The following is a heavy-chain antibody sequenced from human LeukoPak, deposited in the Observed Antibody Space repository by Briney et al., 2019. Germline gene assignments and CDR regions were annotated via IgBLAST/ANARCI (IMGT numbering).Heavy chain of an antibody. CDR2: ISGSGGST. CDR1: GLPFSSYA. J-gene: IGHJ6*02. D-gene: IGHD3-10*01. CDR3: AKDRLWFGELYDYYYGMDV. V-gene: IGHV3-23*01. Sequence: GGSLRLSCAASGLPFSSYAMSWVRQAPGKGLEWVSSISGSGGSTYYADSVKGRFTISRDNSKNTLYLQMNSLRAEDTAVYYCAKDRLWFGELYDYYYGMDVWGQGTTVTVSS.